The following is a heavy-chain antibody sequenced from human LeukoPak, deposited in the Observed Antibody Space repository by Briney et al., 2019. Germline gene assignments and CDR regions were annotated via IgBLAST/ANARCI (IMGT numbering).Heavy chain of an antibody. D-gene: IGHD6-6*01. Sequence: GGSLSLSCAASTFTFSNYAMSWVRQAPGKGLEWVSTVTATGTDTYYADSVRGRFTISRDNSKDTLYMQMNSLRAEDTAIYYCAKVLAARRYEYFQYWGQGTLVTVSS. CDR3: AKVLAARRYEYFQY. J-gene: IGHJ1*01. V-gene: IGHV3-23*01. CDR2: VTATGTDT. CDR1: TFTFSNYA.